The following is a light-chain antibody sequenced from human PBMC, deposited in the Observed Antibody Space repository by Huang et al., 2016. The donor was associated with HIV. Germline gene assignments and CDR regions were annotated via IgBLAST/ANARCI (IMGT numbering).Light chain of an antibody. CDR2: EVS. V-gene: IGKV2-30*01. CDR1: QSLVYRDGNSY. Sequence: DVVMTQSPLSLPVTLGQPASISCRSSQSLVYRDGNSYLNWFHQRPGQSPRRLIYEVSSRDSGVPDRFSGSGSGSDFTLKISRVEAEDVGVYYCMQGTHWPLTFGQGTKVEIK. CDR3: MQGTHWPLT. J-gene: IGKJ1*01.